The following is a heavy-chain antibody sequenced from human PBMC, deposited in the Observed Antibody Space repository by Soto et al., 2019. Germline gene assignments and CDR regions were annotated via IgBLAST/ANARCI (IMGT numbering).Heavy chain of an antibody. CDR2: INHSGST. J-gene: IGHJ3*02. D-gene: IGHD2-15*01. Sequence: QVQLQQWGAGLLKPSETLSLTCAVYGGSFSGYYWSWIRQPPGKGLEWIGEINHSGSTNYNPSLKCRVTISVDTSKNQFSLKLSSVTAADTAVYYCARGRLGYCSGGSCYSRDFACDIWGQGTMVTVSS. CDR1: GGSFSGYY. V-gene: IGHV4-34*01. CDR3: ARGRLGYCSGGSCYSRDFACDI.